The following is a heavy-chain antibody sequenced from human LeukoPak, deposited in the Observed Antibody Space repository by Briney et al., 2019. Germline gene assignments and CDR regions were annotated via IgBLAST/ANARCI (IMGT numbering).Heavy chain of an antibody. J-gene: IGHJ5*02. CDR2: IYTSGNT. V-gene: IGHV4-61*02. Sequence: SQTLSLTCTVSGGSISSGGYYWSWIRQPAGKGLEWIGRIYTSGNTNYNPSLKSRVTISVDTSKNQFSLKLSSVTAADTAVYYCARPYSSGWYRVGFDPWGQGTLVTVSS. CDR1: GGSISSGGYY. D-gene: IGHD6-19*01. CDR3: ARPYSSGWYRVGFDP.